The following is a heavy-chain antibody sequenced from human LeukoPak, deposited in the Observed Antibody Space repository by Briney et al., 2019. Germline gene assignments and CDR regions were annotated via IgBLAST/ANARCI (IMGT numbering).Heavy chain of an antibody. CDR1: GGSISSYY. CDR3: ARRVVVVSAAMRNDAFDI. V-gene: IGHV4-59*01. J-gene: IGHJ3*02. CDR2: IYSTGST. Sequence: SETLSLTCTVSGGSISSYYWNWIRQPPGKGLEWIGYIYSTGSTNYTPSLKSRVTISLDTSKTQFSLILSSVTAADTALYYCARRVVVVSAAMRNDAFDIWGQGTMVTVSS. D-gene: IGHD2-2*01.